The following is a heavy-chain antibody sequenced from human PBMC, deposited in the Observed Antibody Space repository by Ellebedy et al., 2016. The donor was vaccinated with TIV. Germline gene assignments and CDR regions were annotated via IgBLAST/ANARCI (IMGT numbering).Heavy chain of an antibody. Sequence: GESLKISCAASGFIFSDYYMNWIRQAPGKGLEWVSYISDSGSTIYYADSVKGRFTISRENAKNSLYLQMNSLRAEDTAVYYCARDARFIDQQHNWFDPWGQGTLVTVSS. V-gene: IGHV3-11*01. CDR1: GFIFSDYY. CDR3: ARDARFIDQQHNWFDP. D-gene: IGHD6-13*01. J-gene: IGHJ5*02. CDR2: ISDSGSTI.